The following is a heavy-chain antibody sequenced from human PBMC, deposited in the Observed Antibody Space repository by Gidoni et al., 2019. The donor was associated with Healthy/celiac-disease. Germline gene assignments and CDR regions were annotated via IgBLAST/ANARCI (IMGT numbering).Heavy chain of an antibody. Sequence: QVQLQESGPGLVKPSETLSLTCTVSGGSISSYYWSWIRQTPGKGLEWIGYIYYSGSTNYNPSLKSRVTISVDTSKNQFSLKLSSVTAADTAVYYCARDRAVPAARNPQSRKIQRGGWFDPWGQGTLVTVSS. CDR2: IYYSGST. J-gene: IGHJ5*02. D-gene: IGHD2-2*01. CDR3: ARDRAVPAARNPQSRKIQRGGWFDP. CDR1: GGSISSYY. V-gene: IGHV4-59*01.